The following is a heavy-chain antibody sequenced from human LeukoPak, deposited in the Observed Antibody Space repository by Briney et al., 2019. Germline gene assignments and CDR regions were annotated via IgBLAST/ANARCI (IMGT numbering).Heavy chain of an antibody. CDR1: GGSISSSSYY. Sequence: SETLSLTCTVSGGSISSSSYYWGWIRQPPGKGLEWIGSIYYSGSTYYNPSLKSRVTISVDTSKNQFSLKLSSVTAADTAVYYCASSHSRFSGSYYYYGMDVWGQGTTVTVS. CDR2: IYYSGST. D-gene: IGHD3-10*01. CDR3: ASSHSRFSGSYYYYGMDV. J-gene: IGHJ6*02. V-gene: IGHV4-39*01.